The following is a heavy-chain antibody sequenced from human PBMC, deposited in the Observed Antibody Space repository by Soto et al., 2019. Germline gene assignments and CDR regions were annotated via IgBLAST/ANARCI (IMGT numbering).Heavy chain of an antibody. CDR3: ARDPPIELLWFGELFPRYGMDV. CDR1: GGSISSGDYY. CDR2: IYYSGST. D-gene: IGHD3-10*01. Sequence: QVQLQESGPGLVKPSQTLSLTCTVSGGSISSGDYYWSWIRQPPGKGLEWIGYIYYSGSTYYNPXLKXXXTISVDTSKNXXSXKXXSVTAADTAVYYCARDPPIELLWFGELFPRYGMDVWGQGTTVTVSS. V-gene: IGHV4-30-4*01. J-gene: IGHJ6*02.